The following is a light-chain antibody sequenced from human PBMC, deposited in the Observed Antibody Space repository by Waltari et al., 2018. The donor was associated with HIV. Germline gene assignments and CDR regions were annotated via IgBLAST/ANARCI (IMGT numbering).Light chain of an antibody. CDR1: SSDIGTYNH. J-gene: IGLJ2*01. Sequence: QSALTQPASVSGSPGQSITITCTGSSSDIGTYNHVSWYQQHPGKVPKRICYAVNVRPAGIWKRFSASKSGNTASLTISGLQAEDEADYYCSSYSSGTILVIFGGGTKVTVL. V-gene: IGLV2-14*01. CDR2: AVN. CDR3: SSYSSGTILVI.